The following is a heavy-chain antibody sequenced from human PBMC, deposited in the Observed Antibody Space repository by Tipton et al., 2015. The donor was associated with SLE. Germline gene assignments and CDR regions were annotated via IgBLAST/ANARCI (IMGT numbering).Heavy chain of an antibody. D-gene: IGHD3-10*01. CDR2: IYYSGST. CDR1: GGSISSGSYY. J-gene: IGHJ3*02. V-gene: IGHV4-39*07. Sequence: LRLSCTVSGGSISSGSYYWGWIRQPPGKGLEWIGSIYYSGSTYYNPSLKSRVTISVDTSKNQFSLKLSSVTAADTAVYYCARRPGAFDIWGQGTMVTVSS. CDR3: ARRPGAFDI.